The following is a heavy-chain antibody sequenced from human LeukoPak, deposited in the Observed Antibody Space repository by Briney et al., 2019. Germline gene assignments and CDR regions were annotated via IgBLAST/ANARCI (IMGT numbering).Heavy chain of an antibody. Sequence: NPSQTLSLTCTVSGGSISSGSYYWSWIRQPPGKGLEWIGYIYYSGSTYYNPSLKSRVTISVDTSKNQFSLKLSSVTAADTAVYYCARSPKWAAAARDWFDPWGQGTLVTVSS. D-gene: IGHD6-13*01. CDR3: ARSPKWAAAARDWFDP. V-gene: IGHV4-30-4*08. CDR1: GGSISSGSYY. CDR2: IYYSGST. J-gene: IGHJ5*02.